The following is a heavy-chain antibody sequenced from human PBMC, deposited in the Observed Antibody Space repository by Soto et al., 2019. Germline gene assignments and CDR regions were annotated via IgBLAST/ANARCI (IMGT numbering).Heavy chain of an antibody. J-gene: IGHJ4*02. CDR1: GGSISSSSYY. D-gene: IGHD2-15*01. CDR3: ARSFKYCSGGSGYSRDY. V-gene: IGHV4-39*01. Sequence: QLQLQESGPGLVKPSETLSLTCTVSGGSISSSSYYWGWIRQPPGKGLEWIGSIYYSGSTYYNPSLKSRVAISVDTSQNQCSLKLSSVTAADTAVYYCARSFKYCSGGSGYSRDYWGQGTLVTVSS. CDR2: IYYSGST.